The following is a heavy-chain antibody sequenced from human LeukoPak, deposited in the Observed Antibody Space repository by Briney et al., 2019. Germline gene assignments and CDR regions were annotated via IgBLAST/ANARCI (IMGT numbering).Heavy chain of an antibody. J-gene: IGHJ3*02. CDR2: IYPGDSDT. CDR1: GYSFTSYW. V-gene: IGHV5-51*01. Sequence: GESLKISCKGSGYSFTSYWIGWVRQMPGKGLEWMGIIYPGDSDTRYSPSFQGQVTTSADKSISTAYLQWSSLKASDTAMYYCASSSGYLNDAFDIWGQGTMVTVSS. CDR3: ASSSGYLNDAFDI. D-gene: IGHD3-22*01.